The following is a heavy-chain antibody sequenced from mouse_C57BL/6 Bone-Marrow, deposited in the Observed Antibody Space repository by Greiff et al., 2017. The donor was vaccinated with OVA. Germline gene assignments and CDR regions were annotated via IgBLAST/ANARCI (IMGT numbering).Heavy chain of an antibody. Sequence: QVQLQQSGAELARPGASVKLSCKASGYTFTSYGISWVKQRTGQGLEWIGEIYPRSGNTYYNEKFKGKATLTADKSSSTAYMELRSLTSEDSAVYFFAPYYYGSSYSAWFAYWGQGTLVTVSA. CDR3: APYYYGSSYSAWFAY. CDR2: IYPRSGNT. D-gene: IGHD1-1*01. V-gene: IGHV1-81*01. J-gene: IGHJ3*01. CDR1: GYTFTSYG.